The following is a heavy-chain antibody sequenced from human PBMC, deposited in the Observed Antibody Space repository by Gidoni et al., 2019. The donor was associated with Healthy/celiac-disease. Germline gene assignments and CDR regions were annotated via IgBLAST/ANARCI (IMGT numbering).Heavy chain of an antibody. V-gene: IGHV1-69*01. CDR1: GGTFSSFA. D-gene: IGHD3-10*01. Sequence: QVQLVQSGAEVKKPGSSVKVSCKASGGTFSSFAISGVRQAPGQGLEWMGGIIPIFGTANYAQKCQGRVTITADESTSTAYMELSSLRSEDTAVYYCARVYGSGSYYKEGWFDPWGQGTLVTVSS. CDR3: ARVYGSGSYYKEGWFDP. J-gene: IGHJ5*02. CDR2: IIPIFGTA.